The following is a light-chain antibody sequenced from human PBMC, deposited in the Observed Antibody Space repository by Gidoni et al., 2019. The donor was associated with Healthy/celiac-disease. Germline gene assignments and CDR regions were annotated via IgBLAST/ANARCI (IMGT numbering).Light chain of an antibody. Sequence: EIVMTQYPATLSVSPGERATLSCRARQSVSSNLAWYQQIPGQAPRLLIYGPSNRATASPPRFSGSGSGTEFTLTISSLQSEDFAVCYCQQYNNWPPLFTFGPGTKVDIK. CDR3: QQYNNWPPLFT. V-gene: IGKV3-15*01. J-gene: IGKJ3*01. CDR1: QSVSSN. CDR2: GPS.